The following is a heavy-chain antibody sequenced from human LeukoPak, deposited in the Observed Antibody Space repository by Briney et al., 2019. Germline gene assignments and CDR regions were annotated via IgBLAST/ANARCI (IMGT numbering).Heavy chain of an antibody. V-gene: IGHV4-59*08. D-gene: IGHD3-10*01. CDR3: ARTAYGSGSYTDY. Sequence: SETLSLTCTVSGGSISSYYWSWIRQPPGKGLEWIGYIYYSGSTKYNSSLKSRVTISVDTSKNQFSLKLSSVTAADTAVHYCARTAYGSGSYTDYWGQGTLVTVSS. CDR2: IYYSGST. J-gene: IGHJ4*02. CDR1: GGSISSYY.